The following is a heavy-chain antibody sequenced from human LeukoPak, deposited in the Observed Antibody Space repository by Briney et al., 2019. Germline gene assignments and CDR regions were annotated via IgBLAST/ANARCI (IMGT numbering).Heavy chain of an antibody. CDR2: IWYDGSNT. D-gene: IGHD3-10*01. V-gene: IGHV3-33*01. CDR3: ARDHGAGSYYVDY. CDR1: GFRFSSYG. J-gene: IGHJ4*02. Sequence: GRSLRLSCAASGFRFSSYGMHWVHQAPGKGLEWVAVIWYDGSNTYYADSVKVRFTISRDNSKNTLYPQMNSLRAEETAVYYCARDHGAGSYYVDYWGQGTLVTVSS.